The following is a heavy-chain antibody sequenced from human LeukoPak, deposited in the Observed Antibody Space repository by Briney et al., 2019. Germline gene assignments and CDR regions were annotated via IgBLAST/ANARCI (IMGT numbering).Heavy chain of an antibody. CDR2: INHSGST. CDR1: GGSFSGYY. J-gene: IGHJ4*02. D-gene: IGHD5-12*01. V-gene: IGHV4-34*01. Sequence: SETLSLTCAVYGGSFSGYYWSWIRQPPGKGLKWIGEINHSGSTNYNPSLKSRVTISVDTSKNQFSLKLSSVTAADTAVYYCATRYSGYDSPPFDYWGQGTLVTVSS. CDR3: ATRYSGYDSPPFDY.